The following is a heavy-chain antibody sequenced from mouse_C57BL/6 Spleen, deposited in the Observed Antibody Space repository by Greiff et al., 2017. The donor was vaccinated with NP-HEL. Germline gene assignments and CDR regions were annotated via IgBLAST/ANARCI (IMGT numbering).Heavy chain of an antibody. J-gene: IGHJ2*01. D-gene: IGHD2-13*01. V-gene: IGHV3-6*01. CDR1: GYSITSGYY. CDR3: ARDGEGDY. CDR2: ISYDGSN. Sequence: EVQLQESGPGLVKPSQSLSLTCSVTGYSITSGYYWNWIRQFPGNKLEWMGYISYDGSNNYNPSLKNRISITRDTSKNQFFLKLNSVTTEDTATYYCARDGEGDYWGQGTTLTVSS.